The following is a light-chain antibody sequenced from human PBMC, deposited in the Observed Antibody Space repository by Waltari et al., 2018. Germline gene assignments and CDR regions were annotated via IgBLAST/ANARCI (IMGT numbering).Light chain of an antibody. J-gene: IGKJ1*01. V-gene: IGKV3-20*01. CDR2: RAS. Sequence: EILSTLSPGTASFSPGDRVLLFCRASQRVGSSSLAWYQQKPGQAPRLVIYRASRRATGIPDRFSGSGSGTDFSLTISRMEPEDFAVYYCQQHGTLPATFGQGTKVEIK. CDR3: QQHGTLPAT. CDR1: QRVGSSS.